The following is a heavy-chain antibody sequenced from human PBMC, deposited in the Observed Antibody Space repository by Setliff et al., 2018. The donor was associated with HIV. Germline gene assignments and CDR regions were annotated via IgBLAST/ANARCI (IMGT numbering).Heavy chain of an antibody. CDR3: ARSFTYNFWSGLAGDAFDI. Sequence: SETLSLTCTVSDDSISSNYWSWIRQSAGKGLEWVGRIYTGGRTNYNPSLKGRVTMSVDTSKNQFSLDLSSVTAADTAVYYCARSFTYNFWSGLAGDAFDIWGQGTMVTVSS. CDR2: IYTGGRT. V-gene: IGHV4-4*07. CDR1: DDSISSNY. J-gene: IGHJ3*02. D-gene: IGHD3-3*01.